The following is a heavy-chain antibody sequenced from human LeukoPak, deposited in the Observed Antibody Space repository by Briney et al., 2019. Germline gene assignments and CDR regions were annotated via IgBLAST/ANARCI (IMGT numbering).Heavy chain of an antibody. D-gene: IGHD3-10*01. CDR1: GFTFSDDY. J-gene: IGHJ4*02. V-gene: IGHV3-11*06. Sequence: GGSLRLSCAASGFTFSDDYMSWIRQAPGKGLEWVSYISSSSSYTNYADSVKGRFTISRDNAKNSLYLQMNSLRAEDTAVYYCARSKPMVRGEVAHFDYWGQGTLVTVSS. CDR2: ISSSSSYT. CDR3: ARSKPMVRGEVAHFDY.